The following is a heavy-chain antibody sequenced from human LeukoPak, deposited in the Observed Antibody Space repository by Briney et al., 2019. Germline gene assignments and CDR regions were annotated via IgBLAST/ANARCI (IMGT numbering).Heavy chain of an antibody. CDR2: IKSKTDGGTT. V-gene: IGHV3-15*01. CDR3: TTDLLFGTSRVDY. D-gene: IGHD3-16*01. CDR1: GFTFSNAW. J-gene: IGHJ4*02. Sequence: NPGGSLRLSCAASGFTFSNAWMSWVRQAPGKGLEWVGRIKSKTDGGTTDYAAPVKGRFTISRDDSKNTLYLQMNSLKTEDTAVYYCTTDLLFGTSRVDYWGQGTLVTVSS.